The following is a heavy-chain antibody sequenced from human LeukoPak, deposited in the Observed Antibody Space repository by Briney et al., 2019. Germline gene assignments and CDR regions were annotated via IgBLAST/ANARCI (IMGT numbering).Heavy chain of an antibody. CDR3: ASYSSGYYGYDAFDI. V-gene: IGHV3-11*04. J-gene: IGHJ3*02. Sequence: GGSLRLYCAASRFTFSDYYMRWIRQAPGKGLEWVSQISSSGSIINYADSVKGRFTISRDNAKNSLYLQMSSLRAEDTAVYYCASYSSGYYGYDAFDIWGQGTMVTVSS. CDR1: RFTFSDYY. D-gene: IGHD3-22*01. CDR2: ISSSGSII.